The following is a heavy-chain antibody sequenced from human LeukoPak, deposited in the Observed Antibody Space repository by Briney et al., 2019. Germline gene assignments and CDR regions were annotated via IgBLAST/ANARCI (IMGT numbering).Heavy chain of an antibody. CDR1: GFTFSSYN. Sequence: KTGGSLRLSCAASGFTFSSYNMNWVRQAPGKGLEWVSSIDSTSSYIFYADSLKGRFTISRDNAKKSLYLQMNSLRAEDTAVYYCARDELRGMDVWGQGTTVTVSS. V-gene: IGHV3-21*04. D-gene: IGHD1-7*01. CDR2: IDSTSSYI. CDR3: ARDELRGMDV. J-gene: IGHJ6*02.